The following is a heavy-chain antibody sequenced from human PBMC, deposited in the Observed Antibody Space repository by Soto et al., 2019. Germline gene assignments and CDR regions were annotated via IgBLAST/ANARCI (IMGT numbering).Heavy chain of an antibody. D-gene: IGHD6-6*01. V-gene: IGHV1-2*02. CDR1: GFSFTGYY. J-gene: IGHJ5*02. CDR3: AKDLTRQLAYWLDP. Sequence: ASVKVSCKASGFSFTGYYIHCLRQAPGQGLEWMGWINAHSGGTEYAQKFQGRVTLTRDTSIATAYLTLTSLTSDDTALYYCAKDLTRQLAYWLDPWGQGTQVTVSS. CDR2: INAHSGGT.